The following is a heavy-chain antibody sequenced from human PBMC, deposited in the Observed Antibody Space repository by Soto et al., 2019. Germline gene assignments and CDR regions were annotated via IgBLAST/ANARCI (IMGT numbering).Heavy chain of an antibody. D-gene: IGHD6-6*01. J-gene: IGHJ6*03. CDR2: ISSSGVGT. Sequence: PGGSLRLSCAASGFTFSNYAMTWVRQAPGKGLEYVSGISSSGVGTYFANSVKGRFTISRDNSKNTVYLQMGSLRPEDTAVYYCARRARPDFYYMDVWGKGTTVTVSS. V-gene: IGHV3-64*01. CDR1: GFTFSNYA. CDR3: ARRARPDFYYMDV.